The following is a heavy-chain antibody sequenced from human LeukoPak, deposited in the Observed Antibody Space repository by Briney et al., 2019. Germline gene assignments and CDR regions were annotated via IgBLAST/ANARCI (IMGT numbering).Heavy chain of an antibody. V-gene: IGHV3-74*01. J-gene: IGHJ6*03. D-gene: IGHD3-3*01. CDR2: INSDGSST. CDR1: GFTFSSYW. Sequence: GGSLRLACAASGFTFSSYWMHWVRQAPGKGLVWVSRINSDGSSTSYADSVNGRFTISIDNAKNTLYLQMNSLRAEDTAVYYCAREVRFLEWLSYYYYYYYLDVWGKGTTVTVSS. CDR3: AREVRFLEWLSYYYYYYYLDV.